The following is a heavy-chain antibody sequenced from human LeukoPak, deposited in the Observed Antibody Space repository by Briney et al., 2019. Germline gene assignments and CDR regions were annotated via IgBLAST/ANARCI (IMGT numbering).Heavy chain of an antibody. D-gene: IGHD7-27*01. CDR1: GGSISSYY. CDR2: IFTSGST. V-gene: IGHV4-4*07. Sequence: KSSETLSLTCTVSGGSISSYYWSWIRQPAGKGLEWIGRIFTSGSTNYNPSLKSRVTMSADPSKNQLSLKLTSVTAADTAVYYCARALTGAFRIGAFDIWGQGTGHRLL. CDR3: ARALTGAFRIGAFDI. J-gene: IGHJ3*02.